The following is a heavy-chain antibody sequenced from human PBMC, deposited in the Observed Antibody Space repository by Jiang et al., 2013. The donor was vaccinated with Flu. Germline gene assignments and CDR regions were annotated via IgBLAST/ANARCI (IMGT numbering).Heavy chain of an antibody. V-gene: IGHV4-39*02. CDR1: GDSIKNINYY. Sequence: GPGLVKPSETLSLSCTVSGDSIKNINYYWGWVRQPPGKGLEWVGSISHSGSTYYNPSLKSRVIISIDTSTNHFSLNLTSVTAADTAVYYCATSDLWFGELPHPFDYWGQGALVTVSS. D-gene: IGHD3-10*01. CDR2: ISHSGST. J-gene: IGHJ4*02. CDR3: ATSDLWFGELPHPFDY.